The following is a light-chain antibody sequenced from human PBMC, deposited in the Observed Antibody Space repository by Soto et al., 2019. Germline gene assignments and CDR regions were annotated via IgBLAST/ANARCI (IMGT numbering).Light chain of an antibody. V-gene: IGLV2-11*01. CDR1: SSDVGGYNY. J-gene: IGLJ3*02. CDR3: CSYAGSYTWV. CDR2: DVS. Sequence: QSALTQPRSVSGSPGQSVTISCTGTSSDVGGYNYVSWYQQHPGKAPKLMIYDVSNWPSGVPDRFSGSKSGNTASLTISGLQAEDEADYYCCSYAGSYTWVFGGGTQLTVL.